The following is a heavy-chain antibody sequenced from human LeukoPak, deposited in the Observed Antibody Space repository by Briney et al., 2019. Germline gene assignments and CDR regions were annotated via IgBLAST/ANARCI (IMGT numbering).Heavy chain of an antibody. CDR3: ARAFDSSATRGGFDY. D-gene: IGHD3-22*01. CDR2: ISFDGVNT. V-gene: IGHV3-30*04. J-gene: IGHJ4*02. Sequence: PGRSLRLSCAASGFTFSTYAIHWVRQAPGKGLEWVAVISFDGVNTFYADSVKGRFTISRDNAKNSLYLQMNSLRAEDTAVYYCARAFDSSATRGGFDYWGQGTLVTVSS. CDR1: GFTFSTYA.